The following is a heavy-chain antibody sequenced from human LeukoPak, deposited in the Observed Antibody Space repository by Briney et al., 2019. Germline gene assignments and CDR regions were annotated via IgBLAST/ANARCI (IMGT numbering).Heavy chain of an antibody. CDR1: GGSISSYY. CDR2: IYYSGST. D-gene: IGHD3-10*01. Sequence: ETLSPTCTVSGGSISSYYWSWIRQPPGKGLEWIGYIYYSGSTNYNPSLKSRVTISVDTSKNQFSLKLSSVTAADTAVYYCARDAPLLWFGESSYGMDVWGQGTTVTVSS. CDR3: ARDAPLLWFGESSYGMDV. V-gene: IGHV4-59*01. J-gene: IGHJ6*02.